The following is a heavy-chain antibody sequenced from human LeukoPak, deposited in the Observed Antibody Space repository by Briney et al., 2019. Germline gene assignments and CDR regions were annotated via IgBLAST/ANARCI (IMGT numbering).Heavy chain of an antibody. CDR2: IYYSGST. CDR3: ARAMGYTFDY. V-gene: IGHV4-39*07. D-gene: IGHD3-16*02. Sequence: SETLSPTCTVSGGSISSSSYYWGWIRQPPGKGLEWIGSIYYSGSTYYNPSLKSRVTISVDTSKNQFSLKLSSVTAADTAVYYCARAMGYTFDYWGQGTLVTVSS. CDR1: GGSISSSSYY. J-gene: IGHJ4*02.